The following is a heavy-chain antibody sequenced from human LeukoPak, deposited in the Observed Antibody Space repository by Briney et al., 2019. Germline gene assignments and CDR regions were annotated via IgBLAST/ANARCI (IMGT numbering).Heavy chain of an antibody. CDR2: ISSSSSYI. V-gene: IGHV3-21*01. Sequence: PGGSLRLSCAASGFTFSSYSMNWVRQAPGKGLEWVSSISSSSSYIYYADSVKGRFTISRDNAKNSLYLQMNSLRAEDTAVYYCARGAYGSGRSGMDAWGKGTTVTVSS. J-gene: IGHJ6*04. D-gene: IGHD3-10*01. CDR3: ARGAYGSGRSGMDA. CDR1: GFTFSSYS.